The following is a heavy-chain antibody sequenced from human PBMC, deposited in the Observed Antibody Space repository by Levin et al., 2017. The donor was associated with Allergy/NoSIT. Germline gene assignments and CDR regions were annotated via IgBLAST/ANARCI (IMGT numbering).Heavy chain of an antibody. CDR1: GFTFSSYS. D-gene: IGHD2-15*01. CDR2: ISSSSSTI. J-gene: IGHJ6*02. Sequence: PGESLKISCAASGFTFSSYSMNWVRQAPGKGLEWVSYISSSSSTIYYADSVKGRFTISRDNAKNSLYLQMNSLRDEDTAVYYCARGPVVVVAAVGYDYGMDVWGQGTTVTVSS. CDR3: ARGPVVVVAAVGYDYGMDV. V-gene: IGHV3-48*02.